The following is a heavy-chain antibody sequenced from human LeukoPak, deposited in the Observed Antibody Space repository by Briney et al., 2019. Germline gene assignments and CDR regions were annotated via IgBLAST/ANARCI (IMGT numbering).Heavy chain of an antibody. CDR3: ARGRDFWTGYYTDYDY. D-gene: IGHD3/OR15-3a*01. Sequence: ASVKVSCKASGYTFTSYDINWVRQATGQGLEWMGRMNPNGGNTGYAQKFQGRVTITRNTSITTAYMELSSPRSEDTAVYYCARGRDFWTGYYTDYDYRGQGTLVTVSS. CDR2: MNPNGGNT. CDR1: GYTFTSYD. V-gene: IGHV1-8*03. J-gene: IGHJ4*02.